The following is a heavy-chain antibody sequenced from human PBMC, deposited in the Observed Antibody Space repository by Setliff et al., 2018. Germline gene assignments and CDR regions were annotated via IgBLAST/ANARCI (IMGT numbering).Heavy chain of an antibody. CDR3: ARINFYVSSGYYYAPDY. Sequence: ASVKVSCKSSGYIFSDYGITWVRQAPGQGLEWMGWANNNNFNTNYAQKFQGRVTMTIDTSTDTVYMELRSLKSDDTAVYYCARINFYVSSGYYYAPDYWGPGTLVTVS. D-gene: IGHD3-22*01. CDR1: GYIFSDYG. J-gene: IGHJ4*02. V-gene: IGHV1-18*01. CDR2: ANNNNFNT.